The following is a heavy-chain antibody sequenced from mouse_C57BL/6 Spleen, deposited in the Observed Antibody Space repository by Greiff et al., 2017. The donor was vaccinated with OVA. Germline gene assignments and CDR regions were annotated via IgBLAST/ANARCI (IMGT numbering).Heavy chain of an antibody. CDR1: GYTFTSYW. CDR3: ARWHYCSSYGYAMDY. Sequence: QVQLQQPGAELVRPGSSVKLSCKASGYTFTSYWMHWVKQRPIQGLEWIGNIDPSDSETHYNQKFKDKATLTVDKSSSTAYMQLSSLTSEDSAVYYCARWHYCSSYGYAMDYWGQGTSVTVSS. D-gene: IGHD1-1*01. CDR2: IDPSDSET. V-gene: IGHV1-52*01. J-gene: IGHJ4*01.